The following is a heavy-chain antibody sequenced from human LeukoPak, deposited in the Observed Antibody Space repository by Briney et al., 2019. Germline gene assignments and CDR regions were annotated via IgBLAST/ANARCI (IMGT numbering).Heavy chain of an antibody. CDR2: IYYSGRT. V-gene: IGHV4-59*01. Sequence: SETLSLTCTASGGSISSYYWSWIRQPPGKGLEWVGYIYYSGRTNYNASLKSRVTISVDTSKNRFSLKLSSVTAADTAVYYCAAHIVVVPAAMDGGYDYYMDVWGKGTTVTVSS. J-gene: IGHJ6*03. CDR1: GGSISSYY. CDR3: AAHIVVVPAAMDGGYDYYMDV. D-gene: IGHD2-2*01.